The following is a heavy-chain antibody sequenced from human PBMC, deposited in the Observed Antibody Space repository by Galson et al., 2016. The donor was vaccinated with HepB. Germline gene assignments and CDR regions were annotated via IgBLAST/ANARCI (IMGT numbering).Heavy chain of an antibody. V-gene: IGHV3-74*01. D-gene: IGHD3-3*01. Sequence: SLRLSCAASGFAFSSHWMHWVRQDLGKGLVWVSRINSDGTISNYADSVKGRFTISRDNAKNTLYLQMNSLRAEDTAVYYCAKTVFGVHYYGMDVWGTGTTVTVSS. CDR3: AKTVFGVHYYGMDV. J-gene: IGHJ6*04. CDR2: INSDGTIS. CDR1: GFAFSSHW.